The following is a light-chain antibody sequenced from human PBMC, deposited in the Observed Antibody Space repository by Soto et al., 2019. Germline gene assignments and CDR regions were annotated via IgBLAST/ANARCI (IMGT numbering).Light chain of an antibody. Sequence: EIVMTQSPATLSVSPGERATLSCRASQTVSTNLAWYQQKPGQTPRLLIYAASTRATGIPARFSGSGSGTDFTLTISSLQPEDVATYYCQKYNSAPWTFGQGTKVHIK. CDR3: QKYNSAPWT. J-gene: IGKJ1*01. CDR2: AAS. CDR1: QTVSTN. V-gene: IGKV3-15*01.